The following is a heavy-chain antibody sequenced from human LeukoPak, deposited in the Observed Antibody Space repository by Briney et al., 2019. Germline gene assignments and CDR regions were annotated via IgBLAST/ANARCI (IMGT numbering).Heavy chain of an antibody. D-gene: IGHD2-15*01. J-gene: IGHJ5*02. V-gene: IGHV1-18*01. CDR2: ISAYNGNT. Sequence: ASVKVSCKASGYTFTSYGISWVRQAPGQGLEWMGWISAYNGNTNYAQKLQGRVTMTTDTSTSTAYMELRSLRSDDTAVYYCARDEIVVVVAATTGHNWFDPWGQGTLVTVSS. CDR1: GYTFTSYG. CDR3: ARDEIVVVVAATTGHNWFDP.